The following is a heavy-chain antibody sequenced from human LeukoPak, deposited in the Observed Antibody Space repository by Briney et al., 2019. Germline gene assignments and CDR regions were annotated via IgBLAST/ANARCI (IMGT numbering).Heavy chain of an antibody. V-gene: IGHV4-31*03. CDR3: GKVGGNSNS. D-gene: IGHD4-23*01. J-gene: IGHJ5*02. Sequence: SETLSLTCTVSGGSITSDIFYWNWIRQHPGKGLEWIGSIHNSRGTSYNPSLESRLTISVDTSENQSFLKMSYVTAADTAMYYCGKVGGNSNSWGQGTLVTVSS. CDR1: GGSITSDIFY. CDR2: IHNSRGT.